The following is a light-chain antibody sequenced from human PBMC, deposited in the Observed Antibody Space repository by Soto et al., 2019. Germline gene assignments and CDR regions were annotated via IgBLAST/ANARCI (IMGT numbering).Light chain of an antibody. V-gene: IGLV2-11*01. CDR1: SSDVGGYNY. CDR3: CSYAGSSTHV. Sequence: QSALTQPRSVSGSPGQSVTISCTGTSSDVGGYNYVSWYQQHPGKAPQLMIYDVSKRPSGVPGRFSGSKSGNRASLTISGLQADDESDYYCCSYAGSSTHVFGTGPKVTVL. J-gene: IGLJ1*01. CDR2: DVS.